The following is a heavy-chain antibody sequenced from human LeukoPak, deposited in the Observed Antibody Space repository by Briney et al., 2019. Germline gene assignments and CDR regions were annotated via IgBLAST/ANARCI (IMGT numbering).Heavy chain of an antibody. D-gene: IGHD3-22*01. J-gene: IGHJ4*02. CDR2: IRSKAYGGTT. Sequence: PGRSLRLSCTASGFTFGDYAMSWVRQAPGKGLEWVGFIRSKAYGGTTEYAASVKGRFTISRDDSKSIAYLQMNSLKTEDTAVYYCTTYYYDTSGYYYVEYWGQGTLLTVSS. CDR1: GFTFGDYA. V-gene: IGHV3-49*04. CDR3: TTYYYDTSGYYYVEY.